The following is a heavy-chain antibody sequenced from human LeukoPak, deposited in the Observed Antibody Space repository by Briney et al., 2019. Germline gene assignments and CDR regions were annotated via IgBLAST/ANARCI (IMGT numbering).Heavy chain of an antibody. V-gene: IGHV3-43*02. Sequence: GGSLRLSWAASGFTFDDYAMHWVRQAPGKGLEWVSLISGDGGSTYYADSVKGRFTISRDNSKNSLYLQMNSLRTEDTALYYCAKGDCSSTSCYGRRAYYYYYGMDVWGQGTTVTVSS. CDR3: AKGDCSSTSCYGRRAYYYYYGMDV. D-gene: IGHD2-2*01. CDR2: ISGDGGST. J-gene: IGHJ6*02. CDR1: GFTFDDYA.